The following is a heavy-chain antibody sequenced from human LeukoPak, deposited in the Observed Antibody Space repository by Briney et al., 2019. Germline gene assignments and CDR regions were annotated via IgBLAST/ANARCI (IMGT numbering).Heavy chain of an antibody. J-gene: IGHJ4*02. CDR3: ARPLSSGGRFIDY. CDR1: GFTVSSSY. Sequence: GGSLRLSCAASGFTVSSSYMSWVRQAPGKGLEGVSVIYSGGSTDYAASVKGRFTISRDNSKNTLSLQMNSLRAEDTAVYYCARPLSSGGRFIDYWGQGTLVTVSS. D-gene: IGHD6-19*01. V-gene: IGHV3-66*04. CDR2: IYSGGST.